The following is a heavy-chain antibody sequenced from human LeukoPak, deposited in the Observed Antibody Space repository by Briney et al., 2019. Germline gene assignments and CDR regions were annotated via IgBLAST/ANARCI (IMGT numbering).Heavy chain of an antibody. CDR1: GFTFSSYS. Sequence: GSLRLSCAASGFTFSSYSMNWVRQAPGKGLEWVSSISSSSSYIYYADSVKGRFTISRDNAKNSLYLQMNSLRAEDTVVYYCARTGAHGAFDIWGQGTMVTVSS. CDR2: ISSSSSYI. CDR3: ARTGAHGAFDI. J-gene: IGHJ3*02. V-gene: IGHV3-21*01. D-gene: IGHD1-14*01.